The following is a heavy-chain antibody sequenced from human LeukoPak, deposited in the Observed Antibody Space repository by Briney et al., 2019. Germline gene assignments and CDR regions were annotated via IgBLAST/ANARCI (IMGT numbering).Heavy chain of an antibody. V-gene: IGHV1-3*01. D-gene: IGHD3-22*01. CDR3: ARERGSITMIVVVNTPNYGMDV. CDR2: INAGNGNT. CDR1: GYTFNSYA. J-gene: IGHJ6*02. Sequence: ASVKVSCKASGYTFNSYAMHWLRQAPGQRLEWMGWINAGNGNTKYSQGFQGRVTITRDTSASTAYMELSSLRSEDTAVYYCARERGSITMIVVVNTPNYGMDVWGQGTTVTVFS.